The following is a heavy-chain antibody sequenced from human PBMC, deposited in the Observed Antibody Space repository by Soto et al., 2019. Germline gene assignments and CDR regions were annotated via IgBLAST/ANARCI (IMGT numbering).Heavy chain of an antibody. Sequence: QVQLVQSGAEVRKPGSSVTVSCKASGGTFSTYGITWVRQAPGQGLARMGKIIPRIGTANYAQRFRGRVTITADESTTTAYMELTSLRSEDTAVYYCARVVMTTVPASFYYGLDVWGQGTTVTVSS. D-gene: IGHD4-4*01. CDR2: IIPRIGTA. V-gene: IGHV1-69*18. CDR3: ARVVMTTVPASFYYGLDV. J-gene: IGHJ6*02. CDR1: GGTFSTYG.